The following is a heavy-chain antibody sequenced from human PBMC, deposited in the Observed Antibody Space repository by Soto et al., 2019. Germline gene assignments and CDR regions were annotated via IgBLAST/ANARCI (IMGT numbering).Heavy chain of an antibody. D-gene: IGHD2-2*01. CDR2: IIPLAATT. CDR1: GGTLSNNA. J-gene: IGHJ6*02. V-gene: IGHV1-69*06. Sequence: QVQLVQSGTEVKKPGSSVKVSCTASGGTLSNNAISWVRQAPGQGLEWMGGIIPLAATTNYAQKFQGRVTITADRSTSTAYLELTSLTSEDTAVYYCARGCDDRGIVVVPAANPGYYGMDVWGQGTTVTVSS. CDR3: ARGCDDRGIVVVPAANPGYYGMDV.